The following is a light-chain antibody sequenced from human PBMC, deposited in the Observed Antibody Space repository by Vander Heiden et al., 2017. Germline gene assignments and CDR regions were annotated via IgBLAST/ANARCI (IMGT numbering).Light chain of an antibody. CDR3: QQGYSVPYT. CDR2: GAL. V-gene: IGKV1-39*01. J-gene: IGKJ2*01. CDR1: QRISTH. Sequence: DIQMTQAPSSLSASVGDRVTMTCRASQRISTHLNWYQQKPGKAPTLLIYGALTLQSGVPSRFSGSGSGTDFNLTISSLKPEDVATYFCQQGYSVPYTFGQGTKVAI.